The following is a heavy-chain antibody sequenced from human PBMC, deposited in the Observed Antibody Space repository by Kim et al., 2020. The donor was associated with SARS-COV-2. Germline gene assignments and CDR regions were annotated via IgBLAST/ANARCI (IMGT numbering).Heavy chain of an antibody. CDR2: T. CDR3: AVANGYYFDY. D-gene: IGHD5-12*01. Sequence: TSYADPGKGEFTISRDNAKNTLYRKRNSLRAENTAVYYCAVANGYYFDYWGQGTLVTVSS. J-gene: IGHJ4*02. V-gene: IGHV3-74*01.